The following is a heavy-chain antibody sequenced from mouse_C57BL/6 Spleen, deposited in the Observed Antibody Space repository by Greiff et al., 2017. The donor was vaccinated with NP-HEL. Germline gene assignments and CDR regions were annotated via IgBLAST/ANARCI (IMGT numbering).Heavy chain of an antibody. CDR1: GYTFTSYW. CDR2: IDPSDSYP. D-gene: IGHD1-1*01. V-gene: IGHV1-50*01. Sequence: QVQLQQPGAELVKPGASVKLSCKASGYTFTSYWMQWVKQRPGQGLEWIGEIDPSDSYPNYNQKFKGKATLTVDPSSSTAYMQLSSLTSEDSAVYYCARDYYGSSYDYWGQGTTLTVSS. J-gene: IGHJ2*01. CDR3: ARDYYGSSYDY.